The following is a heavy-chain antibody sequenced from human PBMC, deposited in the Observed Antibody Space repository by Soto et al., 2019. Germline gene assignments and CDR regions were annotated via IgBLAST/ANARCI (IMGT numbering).Heavy chain of an antibody. D-gene: IGHD4-4*01. CDR3: TTDSYIPVVTIRSDY. J-gene: IGHJ4*01. CDR2: IKSKTDGGTT. V-gene: IGHV3-15*07. Sequence: GALRLSCAASGFTFSNAWINWVRQAPGKGLEWVGRIKSKTDGGTTDFAASVKGRFAISRDDSKNMVYLQMNSLKTEDTAVYYCTTDSYIPVVTIRSDYWGHGTLVTVSS. CDR1: GFTFSNAW.